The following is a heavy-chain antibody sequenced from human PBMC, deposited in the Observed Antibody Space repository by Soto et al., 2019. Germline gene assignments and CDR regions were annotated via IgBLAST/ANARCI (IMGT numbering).Heavy chain of an antibody. Sequence: PSETLSLTCTVSGGSISSYYWSWIRQPPGKGLEWIGFIYYSGSTNYNPSLKSRVAISVDTSKNQFSLKLSSVTAEDKAVYYCARVIGGWYEHDYWGHGTLLAV. CDR1: GGSISSYY. J-gene: IGHJ4*01. V-gene: IGHV4-59*01. CDR3: ARVIGGWYEHDY. CDR2: IYYSGST. D-gene: IGHD6-19*01.